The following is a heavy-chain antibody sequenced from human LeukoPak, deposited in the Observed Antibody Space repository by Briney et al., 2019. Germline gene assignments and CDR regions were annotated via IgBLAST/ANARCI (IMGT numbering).Heavy chain of an antibody. J-gene: IGHJ4*02. V-gene: IGHV3-49*04. CDR1: GFTFGDYG. CDR3: TRVVVTQRWSFDH. CDR2: IRSRAYGETT. D-gene: IGHD2-15*01. Sequence: GGSLRLSCTASGFTFGDYGMSWVRQAPGKGLEWVGFIRSRAYGETTDYAASVKGRFIISRGDSKTIAYLQVNSLTAEDTAVYYCTRVVVTQRWSFDHWGQGTLVTVSS.